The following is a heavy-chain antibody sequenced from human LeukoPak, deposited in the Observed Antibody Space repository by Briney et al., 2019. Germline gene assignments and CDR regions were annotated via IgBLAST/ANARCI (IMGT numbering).Heavy chain of an antibody. CDR1: GFTFSSYA. Sequence: AGGSLRLSCAASGFTFSSYAMSWVRQAPGKGLEWVSGISGSGGSTYYADSVKGRFSISRENSKNTLYLQMNSLRAEDTALYYCAKSPQWLVRGEFDYWGQGTLVTVSS. V-gene: IGHV3-23*01. CDR3: AKSPQWLVRGEFDY. CDR2: ISGSGGST. J-gene: IGHJ4*02. D-gene: IGHD6-19*01.